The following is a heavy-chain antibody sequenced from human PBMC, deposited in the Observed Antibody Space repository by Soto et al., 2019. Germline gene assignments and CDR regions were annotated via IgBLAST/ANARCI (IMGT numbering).Heavy chain of an antibody. J-gene: IGHJ4*02. D-gene: IGHD3-16*02. V-gene: IGHV3-49*03. CDR2: LRSKAYGGTT. CDR1: GFTFGDYA. CDR3: TRVRDYVWGSYRAYYFDF. Sequence: GGSLRLSCTASGFTFGDYAMSWFRQAPGKGLQWVGFLRSKAYGGTTEYAASVKGRFTVSRDDSKSIVYLQINSLKTEDTAVYFCTRVRDYVWGSYRAYYFDFWGQGTLVTVSS.